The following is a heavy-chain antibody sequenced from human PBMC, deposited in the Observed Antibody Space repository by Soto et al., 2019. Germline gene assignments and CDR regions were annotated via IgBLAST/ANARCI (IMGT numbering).Heavy chain of an antibody. D-gene: IGHD3-3*01. CDR3: AKVGLLRFLEWLLYFDY. Sequence: GGSLRLSCAASGFTFSSYAMSWVRQAPGKGLEWVSAISGSGGSTYYADSVKGRFTISRDNSKNTLYLQMNSLRAEDTAVYYCAKVGLLRFLEWLLYFDYWGQGTLVTVSS. CDR2: ISGSGGST. CDR1: GFTFSSYA. V-gene: IGHV3-23*01. J-gene: IGHJ4*02.